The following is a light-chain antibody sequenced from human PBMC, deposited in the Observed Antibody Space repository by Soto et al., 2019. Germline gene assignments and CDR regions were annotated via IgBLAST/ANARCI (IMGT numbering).Light chain of an antibody. CDR1: QSITKW. Sequence: DIQITQSPSTLSATIGDRVTITCRASQSITKWLAWYQHKPGKAPRLLIYDASTLESGVPSRFSGSGSGTECTLSITSLQPDDFATYYCQQYQIYSKTFGQGTRVEIK. CDR3: QQYQIYSKT. J-gene: IGKJ1*01. CDR2: DAS. V-gene: IGKV1-5*01.